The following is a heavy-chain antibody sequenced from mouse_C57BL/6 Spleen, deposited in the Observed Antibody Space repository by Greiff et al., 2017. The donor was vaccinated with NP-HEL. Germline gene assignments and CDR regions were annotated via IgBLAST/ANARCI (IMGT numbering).Heavy chain of an antibody. CDR2: IRSKSSNYAT. V-gene: IGHV10-3*01. J-gene: IGHJ1*03. Sequence: EVQLVESGGGLVQPKGSLKLSCAASGFTFNTYAMHWVRQAPGKGLEWVARIRSKSSNYATYYADSVKDRFTISRDDSQSMLYLQMNNLKTEDTAMYYCVREKDYGSSYGYFDVWGTGTTVTVSS. CDR3: VREKDYGSSYGYFDV. CDR1: GFTFNTYA. D-gene: IGHD1-1*01.